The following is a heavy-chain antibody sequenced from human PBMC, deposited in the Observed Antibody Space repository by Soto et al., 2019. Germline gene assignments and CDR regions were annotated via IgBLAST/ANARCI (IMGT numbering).Heavy chain of an antibody. CDR2: INHSGST. Sequence: PSETLSLTCAVYGGSFSGYYWSWIRQPPGKGLEWIGEINHSGSTNYNPSLKSRVTISVDTSKNQFSLKLSSVTAADTAVYYCAGGPRITMIVVVIKDYYGMDVWGQGTTVTVS. V-gene: IGHV4-34*01. CDR3: AGGPRITMIVVVIKDYYGMDV. D-gene: IGHD3-22*01. CDR1: GGSFSGYY. J-gene: IGHJ6*02.